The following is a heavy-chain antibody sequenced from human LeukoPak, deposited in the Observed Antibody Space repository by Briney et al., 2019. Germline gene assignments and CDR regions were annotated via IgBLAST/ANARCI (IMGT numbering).Heavy chain of an antibody. D-gene: IGHD3-22*01. Sequence: GGSLRLSCAASEFTFITYGMHWVRQAPGKGLEWVALIWYDGSYKYYADSVKGRFTISRDNSKNTLYLQMNSLRAEDTAVYYCAREYYDSSDYPRQHYFDYWGQGTLVTVSS. CDR3: AREYYDSSDYPRQHYFDY. J-gene: IGHJ4*02. CDR2: IWYDGSYK. CDR1: EFTFITYG. V-gene: IGHV3-33*01.